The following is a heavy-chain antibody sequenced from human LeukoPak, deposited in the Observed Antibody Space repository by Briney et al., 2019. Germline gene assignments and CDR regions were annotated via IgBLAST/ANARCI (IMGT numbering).Heavy chain of an antibody. D-gene: IGHD3-16*02. CDR2: ISAYNGNT. Sequence: GASVKVSCKASGYTFTSYGISWVRQAPGQGLEWMGWISAYNGNTNYAQKLQGRVTMTRDTSTSTVYMELSSLRSEDTAVYYCARDSRESSRGSDYWGQGTLVTVSS. CDR1: GYTFTSYG. J-gene: IGHJ4*02. CDR3: ARDSRESSRGSDY. V-gene: IGHV1-18*01.